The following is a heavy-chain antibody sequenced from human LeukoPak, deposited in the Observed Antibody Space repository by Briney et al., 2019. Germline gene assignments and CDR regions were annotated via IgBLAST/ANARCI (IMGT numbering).Heavy chain of an antibody. CDR1: GYTFTSYG. CDR2: ISAYNGNT. Sequence: ASVKVSCKASGYTFTSYGINWVRQAPGQGLEWMGWISAYNGNTNYAQKLQGRVTMTTDTSTSTAYMELRSLRSDDTAVYYCARRLAAGTYYYYYYMDVWGKGTTVTISS. V-gene: IGHV1-18*01. CDR3: ARRLAAGTYYYYYYMDV. D-gene: IGHD6-13*01. J-gene: IGHJ6*03.